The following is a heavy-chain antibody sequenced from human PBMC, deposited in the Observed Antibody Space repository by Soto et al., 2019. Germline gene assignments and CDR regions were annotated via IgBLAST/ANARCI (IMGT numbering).Heavy chain of an antibody. Sequence: GGSLRLSCAASGFTFSSYGMHWVRQAPGKGLEWVAVISYDGSNKYYADSVKGRFTISRDNSKNTLYLQMNSLRAEDTAVYYCAKGLYCTNGVCHQDYYYYYGMDVWGQGTTVTVS. CDR1: GFTFSSYG. V-gene: IGHV3-30*18. J-gene: IGHJ6*02. CDR3: AKGLYCTNGVCHQDYYYYYGMDV. D-gene: IGHD2-8*01. CDR2: ISYDGSNK.